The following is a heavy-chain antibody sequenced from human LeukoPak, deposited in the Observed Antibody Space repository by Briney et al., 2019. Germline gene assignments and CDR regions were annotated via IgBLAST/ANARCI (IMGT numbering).Heavy chain of an antibody. CDR3: ARDPQSGYSCGWYVGGFYP. Sequence: PSETLSLTCAVYGGSFSGYYWSWIRQPPGKGLEWIGEINHSGSTNYNPSLKSRVTISVDTSKNQFSLKLSSVTAADTAVDYCARDPQSGYSCGWYVGGFYPWGQGTLVTVSS. J-gene: IGHJ5*02. V-gene: IGHV4-34*01. D-gene: IGHD6-19*01. CDR1: GGSFSGYY. CDR2: INHSGST.